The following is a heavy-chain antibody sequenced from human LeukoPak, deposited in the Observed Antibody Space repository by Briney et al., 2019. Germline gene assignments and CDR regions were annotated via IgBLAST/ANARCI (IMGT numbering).Heavy chain of an antibody. CDR1: GGSMNSYY. CDR2: IYYSGST. V-gene: IGHV4-59*08. Sequence: RSWETLSLTCSVSGGSMNSYYWSWIRQSPGKGLEWIGYIYYSGSTNYNPSLKSRVTISVDTSKNQFSLKLSSVTAADTAVYYCARHVWLQPFDYWGQGTLVTVSS. D-gene: IGHD3-9*01. J-gene: IGHJ4*02. CDR3: ARHVWLQPFDY.